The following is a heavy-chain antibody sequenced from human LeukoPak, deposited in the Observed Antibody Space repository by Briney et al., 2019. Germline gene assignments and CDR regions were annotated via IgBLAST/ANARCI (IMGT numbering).Heavy chain of an antibody. CDR1: GFTFSDYY. CDR3: ARAHSSGYTFDI. Sequence: GGSLRLSCAASGFTFSDYYMSWIRQAPGKGLEWVSYISSSGSTIYYADSVKGRLTISRDNAKNSLYLQMNSLRAEDTAVYYCARAHSSGYTFDIWGQGTMVTVSS. D-gene: IGHD3-22*01. V-gene: IGHV3-11*04. CDR2: ISSSGSTI. J-gene: IGHJ3*02.